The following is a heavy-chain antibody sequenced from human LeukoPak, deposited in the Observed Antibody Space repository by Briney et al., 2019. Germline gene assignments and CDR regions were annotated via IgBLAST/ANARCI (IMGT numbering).Heavy chain of an antibody. J-gene: IGHJ6*02. Sequence: PGESLRISCKGSGYRLTSYWISWVRQMPGKGLEWMGRIDPSDSYTNYSPSFQGHVTISADKSISTAYLQWSSLKASDTAMYYCARRPVVVVAATDYYYYYGMDVWGQGTTVTVSS. V-gene: IGHV5-10-1*01. CDR3: ARRPVVVVAATDYYYYYGMDV. CDR2: IDPSDSYT. CDR1: GYRLTSYW. D-gene: IGHD2-15*01.